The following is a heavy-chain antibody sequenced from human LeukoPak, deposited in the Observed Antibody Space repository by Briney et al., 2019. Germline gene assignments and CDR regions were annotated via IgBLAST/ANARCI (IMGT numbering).Heavy chain of an antibody. CDR3: ARGGWSHGD. Sequence: SETLSLTCAVYGGSFSGYCWSWIRQPPGKGLEWIGEINHSGSTNYNPSLKSRVTISVDTSKNQFSLKLNSVTAADTAVYYCARGGWSHGDWGQGTLVTVSS. D-gene: IGHD6-19*01. CDR1: GGSFSGYC. V-gene: IGHV4-34*01. J-gene: IGHJ4*02. CDR2: INHSGST.